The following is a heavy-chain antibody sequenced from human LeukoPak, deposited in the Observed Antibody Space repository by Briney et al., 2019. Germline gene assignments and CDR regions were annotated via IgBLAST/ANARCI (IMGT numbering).Heavy chain of an antibody. CDR1: GGSISSSNYY. D-gene: IGHD6-19*01. CDR3: ASALAVAGEFDY. J-gene: IGHJ4*02. Sequence: SETLSLTCTVSGGSISSSNYYWGWIRQPPGKGLEWIGSIYYSGRTYYNPSLKSRVTISVDTSKNQFSLKVSSVTAADTAVYYCASALAVAGEFDYWGQGTLVTVSS. CDR2: IYYSGRT. V-gene: IGHV4-39*07.